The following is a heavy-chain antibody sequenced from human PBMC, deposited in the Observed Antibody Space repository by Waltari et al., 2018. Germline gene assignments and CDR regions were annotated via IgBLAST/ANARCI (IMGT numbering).Heavy chain of an antibody. V-gene: IGHV4-39*01. CDR3: ATYIGASVGTAAFDV. J-gene: IGHJ3*01. D-gene: IGHD5-12*01. CDR2: VSYSGTT. Sequence: QLQLQESSPRLVRPSETLSLICRVSGVSITSTIPYWAWIRPSPGQGLEWIGTVSYSGTTYISPSLKSRVSVSRDTSKNQVSLILGSVTAADMAVYYCATYIGASVGTAAFDVWGQGTMVTVSS. CDR1: GVSITSTIPY.